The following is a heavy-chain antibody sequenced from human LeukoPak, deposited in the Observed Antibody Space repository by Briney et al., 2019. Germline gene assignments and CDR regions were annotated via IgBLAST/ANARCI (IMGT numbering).Heavy chain of an antibody. D-gene: IGHD1-26*01. CDR1: GFTFSSYE. J-gene: IGHJ4*02. Sequence: PGGSLRLSCAASGFTFSSYEMNWVRQAPGKGLEWVSLISASGGNTYYADSVKGRFTVSRDSSKNTLHLQMNSLRAEDTAVYYCAKDIQLSCWGQGTLVTVSS. V-gene: IGHV3-23*01. CDR2: ISASGGNT. CDR3: AKDIQLSC.